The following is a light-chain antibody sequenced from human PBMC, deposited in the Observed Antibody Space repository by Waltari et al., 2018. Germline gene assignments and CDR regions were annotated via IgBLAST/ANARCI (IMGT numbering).Light chain of an antibody. J-gene: IGLJ2*01. Sequence: SYVLTQPPSASVAPGKTARIPCGGNDIGTRRVHWYQQKPGQAPVLVVFDDSDRPSGIPERFSGSNSANTATLTISRVEAGDEADYYCHVWDTKTDHVVFGGGTKLTVL. V-gene: IGLV3-21*03. CDR1: DIGTRR. CDR3: HVWDTKTDHVV. CDR2: DDS.